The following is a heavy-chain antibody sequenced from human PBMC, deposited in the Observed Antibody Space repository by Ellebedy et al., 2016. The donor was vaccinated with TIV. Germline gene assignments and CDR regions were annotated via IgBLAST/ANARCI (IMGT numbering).Heavy chain of an antibody. CDR3: ARDDGYYYDSSGFYYHY. CDR2: ISGSGDRT. CDR1: GFTFSIYA. J-gene: IGHJ4*02. V-gene: IGHV3-23*01. Sequence: GESLKISCAASGFTFSIYAMSWVRQAPGRGLEWVSGISGSGDRTFYADSVKGRFTVSRDNSKNTLYLQMNSLGAEDTAVYSCARDDGYYYDSSGFYYHYWGQGTLVTVSS. D-gene: IGHD3-22*01.